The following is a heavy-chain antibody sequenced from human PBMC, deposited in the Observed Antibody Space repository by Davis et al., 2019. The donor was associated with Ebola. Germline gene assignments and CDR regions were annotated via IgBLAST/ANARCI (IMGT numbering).Heavy chain of an antibody. CDR2: IYYSGST. V-gene: IGHV4-31*03. CDR3: ASTSYGSHFDY. Sequence: PSETLSLTCTVSGCSISSGGYYWSWIRQHPGKGLEWIGYIYYSGSTYYNPSLKSRVTISVDTSKNQFSLKLSSVTAADTAVYYCASTSYGSHFDYWGQGTLVTVSS. D-gene: IGHD5-18*01. J-gene: IGHJ4*02. CDR1: GCSISSGGYY.